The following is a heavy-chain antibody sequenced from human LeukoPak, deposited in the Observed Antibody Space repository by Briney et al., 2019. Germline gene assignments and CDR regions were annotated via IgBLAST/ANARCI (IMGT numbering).Heavy chain of an antibody. CDR1: GYSFTSHW. V-gene: IGHV5-51*01. Sequence: GESLKISCEGSGYSFTSHWIGWVRQMPGKGLEWMGTIYPGDSDTRYSPSFQGQVTISADKSISTAYLQWSSLKASDSAMYYCARLNPGEYYYYYMDVWGKGTTVTVSS. CDR3: ARLNPGEYYYYYMDV. J-gene: IGHJ6*03. CDR2: IYPGDSDT. D-gene: IGHD3-10*01.